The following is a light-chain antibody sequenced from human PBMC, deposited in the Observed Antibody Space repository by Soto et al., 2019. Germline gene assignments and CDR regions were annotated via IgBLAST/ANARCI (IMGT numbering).Light chain of an antibody. V-gene: IGLV1-40*01. CDR3: QSYDSSLSGSV. Sequence: QSVLTQPPSVSGAPGQRVTISCTGSSSNIGAGYDVRWYQQLPGTAPKLLIYGNSNRPSWVPDRFSGSKSGTSASLAITGLQAEDEADYYCQSYDSSLSGSVFGGGTKLTVL. CDR1: SSNIGAGYD. J-gene: IGLJ2*01. CDR2: GNS.